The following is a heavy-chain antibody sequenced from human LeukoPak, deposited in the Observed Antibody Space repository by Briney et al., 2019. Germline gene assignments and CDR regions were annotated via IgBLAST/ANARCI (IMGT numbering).Heavy chain of an antibody. D-gene: IGHD6-6*01. V-gene: IGHV3-48*03. Sequence: AGGSLRLSCAASGFTFSSYEMNWVRQAPGKGLEWVSYISSSGSTIYYADSVKGRFTISRDNAKNSLYLQMNSLRAKDTAVYYCARETQYSSSSPNWFDPWGQGTLVTVSS. CDR3: ARETQYSSSSPNWFDP. CDR2: ISSSGSTI. J-gene: IGHJ5*02. CDR1: GFTFSSYE.